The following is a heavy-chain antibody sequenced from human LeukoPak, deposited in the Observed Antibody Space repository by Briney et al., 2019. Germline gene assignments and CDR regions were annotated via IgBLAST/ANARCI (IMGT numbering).Heavy chain of an antibody. CDR1: GYTFSGYY. Sequence: ASVKVSCKASGYTFSGYYIHWVRQAPGQGLEWMGWINPNSGGTNYAQRFQGRVTMTRDTSISTAYMELSRLRSDDTALYFCARENFQADRLVLFDYWGQGTLVTVSS. V-gene: IGHV1-2*02. CDR3: ARENFQADRLVLFDY. D-gene: IGHD6-6*01. CDR2: INPNSGGT. J-gene: IGHJ4*02.